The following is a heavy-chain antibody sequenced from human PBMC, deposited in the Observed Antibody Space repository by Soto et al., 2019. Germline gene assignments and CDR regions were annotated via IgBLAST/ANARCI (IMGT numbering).Heavy chain of an antibody. J-gene: IGHJ4*02. V-gene: IGHV5-51*01. D-gene: IGHD6-19*01. Sequence: RGESLKISCEASGYVFANYWIGWVRQMPGKGLEWMGIIYPGDSDTRYSPSFQGHVTISVDKSISTAFLQWSSLEASDTAIYYCARAPSHGWFQHFDYWGQGTLVTVSS. CDR2: IYPGDSDT. CDR3: ARAPSHGWFQHFDY. CDR1: GYVFANYW.